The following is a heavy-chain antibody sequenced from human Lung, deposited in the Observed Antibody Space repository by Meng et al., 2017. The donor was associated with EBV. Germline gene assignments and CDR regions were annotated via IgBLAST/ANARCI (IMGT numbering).Heavy chain of an antibody. CDR1: GGSIRFGDYY. Sequence: QLRRQESGPGLVKPSPTLSPTCTVSGGSIRFGDYYWSWIRQPPGKGLEWIGYIYDSGSTSYNPSLMSRVTISVDTSRNQFSLKLTSVTAADTAVYYCAREYSSSSGLPGPWGQGTLVTVSS. CDR3: AREYSSSSGLPGP. CDR2: IYDSGST. D-gene: IGHD6-6*01. J-gene: IGHJ5*02. V-gene: IGHV4-30-4*08.